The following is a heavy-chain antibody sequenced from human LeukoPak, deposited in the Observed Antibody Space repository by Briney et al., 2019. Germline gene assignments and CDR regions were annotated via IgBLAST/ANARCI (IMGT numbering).Heavy chain of an antibody. CDR3: ARDLSEDTAMGPFDY. Sequence: GGSLRLSCAASGFTVSDYYMSWIRQAPGKGLEWVSYISSSSSYTNYADSVKGRFTISRDNAKNSLYLQMNSLRAEDTDVYYCARDLSEDTAMGPFDYWGQGTLVTVSS. CDR2: ISSSSSYT. D-gene: IGHD5-18*01. J-gene: IGHJ4*02. CDR1: GFTVSDYY. V-gene: IGHV3-11*06.